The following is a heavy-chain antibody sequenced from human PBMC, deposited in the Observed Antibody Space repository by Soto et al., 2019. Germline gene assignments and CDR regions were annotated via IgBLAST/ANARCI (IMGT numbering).Heavy chain of an antibody. J-gene: IGHJ4*02. D-gene: IGHD6-19*01. Sequence: GGSLRLSCAASGFTVSSIYMSWARQAPGKGLEWVSVANSGGSRIYYADFVKGRFTTSRESAQNTMYLQMNSLRVEDTAVYYCAARVWTNGWYADFDYWGQGAMVTVSS. V-gene: IGHV3-53*01. CDR1: GFTVSSIY. CDR3: AARVWTNGWYADFDY. CDR2: ANSGGSRI.